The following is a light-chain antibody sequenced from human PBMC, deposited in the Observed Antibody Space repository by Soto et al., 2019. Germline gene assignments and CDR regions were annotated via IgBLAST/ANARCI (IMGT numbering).Light chain of an antibody. CDR1: QSVSSN. Sequence: EIALTQSPGSLSVSPGERATVSCRASQSVSSNLAWYQQKPGQAPRLIIYGASSRATGIPDRFSGSGFGTDFTLTISRLEPEDFAVYYCQHYDISLFAFGPGTKVDIK. CDR2: GAS. V-gene: IGKV3-20*01. CDR3: QHYDISLFA. J-gene: IGKJ3*01.